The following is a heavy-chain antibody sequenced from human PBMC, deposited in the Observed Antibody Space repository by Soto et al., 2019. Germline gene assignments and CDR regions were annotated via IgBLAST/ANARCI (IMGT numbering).Heavy chain of an antibody. CDR2: ISYDGSNK. D-gene: IGHD6-13*01. CDR3: AKGAAGLDY. Sequence: GGSLRLSCAASGFTFSSYGMHWVRQAPGKGLEWVAVISYDGSNKYYADSVKGRFTISRDNSKNTLYLQMNSLRAEDTAVYYCAKGAAGLDYWGQGTLVTVSS. V-gene: IGHV3-30*18. CDR1: GFTFSSYG. J-gene: IGHJ4*02.